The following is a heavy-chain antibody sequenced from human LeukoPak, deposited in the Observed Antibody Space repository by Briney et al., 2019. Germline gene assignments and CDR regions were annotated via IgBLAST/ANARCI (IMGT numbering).Heavy chain of an antibody. CDR2: INNDGSST. CDR3: ARDGISCTGGHCYFAS. CDR1: GFILGNYW. J-gene: IGHJ4*02. V-gene: IGHV3-74*01. D-gene: IGHD2-8*02. Sequence: QPGGSLRLSCETSGFILGNYWMHWVRQAPGKGLVWVSRINNDGSSTTYADSVKGRFTITTDNARNTLYMQMNSLRAEDTAIYYCARDGISCTGGHCYFASWGQGTMVTVSS.